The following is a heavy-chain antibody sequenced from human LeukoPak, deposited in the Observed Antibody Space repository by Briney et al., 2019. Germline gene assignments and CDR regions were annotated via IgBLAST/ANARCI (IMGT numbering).Heavy chain of an antibody. CDR3: ATATRGTYYGGY. J-gene: IGHJ4*02. D-gene: IGHD1-26*01. Sequence: GASVKVSCKTSGYIFTSHGINWVRQAPGQGLEWMGWISTYNGNTNYAQKLQGRVTMTTDTSTSTAYMELRSLRSDDTAVYYCATATRGTYYGGYWGQGTLVTVSS. CDR1: GYIFTSHG. CDR2: ISTYNGNT. V-gene: IGHV1-18*01.